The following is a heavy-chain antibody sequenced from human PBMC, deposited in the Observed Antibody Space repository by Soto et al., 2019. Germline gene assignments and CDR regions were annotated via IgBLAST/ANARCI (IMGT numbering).Heavy chain of an antibody. Sequence: EVQLVETGGGLIQPGGSLRLSCAASGFTVSSNYMSWVRQAPGEGLEWVSVIYSGGSTYYADSVKGRFTISRDNSKNTLYLQMNSLRAEDTAVYYCARAPLAVAPPDYWGQGTLVTVSS. CDR2: IYSGGST. J-gene: IGHJ4*02. V-gene: IGHV3-53*02. CDR3: ARAPLAVAPPDY. CDR1: GFTVSSNY. D-gene: IGHD6-19*01.